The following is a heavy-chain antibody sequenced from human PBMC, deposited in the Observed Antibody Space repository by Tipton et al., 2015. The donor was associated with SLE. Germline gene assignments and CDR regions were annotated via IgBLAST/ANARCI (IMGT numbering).Heavy chain of an antibody. CDR3: AREFGSRPPFFDY. V-gene: IGHV4-59*01. D-gene: IGHD2-15*01. J-gene: IGHJ4*02. CDR2: VYSNGDT. Sequence: TLSLTCTVSDGSISPYYWSWIRQPPGKGLEWLGYVYSNGDTTYNASLKSRVAISVDTSKNQFSLKLRSVTPADTAVYYCAREFGSRPPFFDYWGQGKLVTVSS. CDR1: DGSISPYY.